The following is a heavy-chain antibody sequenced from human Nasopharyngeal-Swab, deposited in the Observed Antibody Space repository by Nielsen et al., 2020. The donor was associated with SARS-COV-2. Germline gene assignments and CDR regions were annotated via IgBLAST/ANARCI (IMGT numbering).Heavy chain of an antibody. J-gene: IGHJ3*02. D-gene: IGHD3-9*01. Sequence: WIRQPPGKGLEWIGEINHSGSTNYNPSLKSRVTISVDTSKNQFSLKLSSVTAADTAVYYCARGQHYVILTGYPALDAFDIWGQGTMVTVSS. V-gene: IGHV4-34*01. CDR2: INHSGST. CDR3: ARGQHYVILTGYPALDAFDI.